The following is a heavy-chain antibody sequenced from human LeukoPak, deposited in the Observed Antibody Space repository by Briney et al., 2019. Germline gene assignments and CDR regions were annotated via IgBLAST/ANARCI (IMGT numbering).Heavy chain of an antibody. CDR2: INAGNGNT. J-gene: IGHJ4*02. D-gene: IGHD6-19*01. CDR3: ARPLGGAGTAGDY. CDR1: GYTFTSYA. Sequence: AASVKVSCKASGYTFTSYAMHWVRQAPGQRLEWMGWINAGNGNTKYSQKFQGRVTITRDTSASTAYMELSSLRSEDTAVYYCARPLGGAGTAGDYWGQGTLVTVSS. V-gene: IGHV1-3*01.